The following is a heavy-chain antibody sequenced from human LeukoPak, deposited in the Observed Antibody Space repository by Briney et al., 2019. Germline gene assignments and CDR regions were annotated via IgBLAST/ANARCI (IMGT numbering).Heavy chain of an antibody. D-gene: IGHD5-12*01. J-gene: IGHJ4*02. CDR3: AGRYSGYDPPFDY. Sequence: SETLSLTCTVSGGSISSYYWSWIRQPPGKGLEWIGYIYYSGSTNYNPSLKSRVTISVDTSKNQFSLKLSSVTAADTAVYYCAGRYSGYDPPFDYWGQGTLVTVSS. CDR2: IYYSGST. V-gene: IGHV4-59*01. CDR1: GGSISSYY.